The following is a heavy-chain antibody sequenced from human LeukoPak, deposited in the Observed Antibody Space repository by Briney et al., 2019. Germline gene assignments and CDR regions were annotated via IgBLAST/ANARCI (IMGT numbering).Heavy chain of an antibody. D-gene: IGHD6-13*01. CDR1: GYAINIDYS. Sequence: SETLSLTCFVSGYAINIDYSWGWIRQSPGKGLEWIGVISPKGITNYNPSLKSRVTISVDTSKNQFSLKLSSVTAADTAVYYCARGLRRPEQLPSYWFDPWGQGTLVTVSS. CDR2: ISPKGIT. J-gene: IGHJ5*02. V-gene: IGHV4-38-2*02. CDR3: ARGLRRPEQLPSYWFDP.